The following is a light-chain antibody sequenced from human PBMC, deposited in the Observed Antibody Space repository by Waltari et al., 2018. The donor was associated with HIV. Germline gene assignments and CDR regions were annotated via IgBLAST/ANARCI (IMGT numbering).Light chain of an antibody. CDR2: EVS. Sequence: QSALNQPASVSGSPGQSITISCAGTSSDLRDYNSVSWYQHHPGKVPKVIIYEVSNRPSGVSIRFSGSISANPASLTISGLQPEDEADYFCASYISSASPEFGGGTKVTVL. CDR1: SSDLRDYNS. V-gene: IGLV2-14*01. CDR3: ASYISSASPE. J-gene: IGLJ3*02.